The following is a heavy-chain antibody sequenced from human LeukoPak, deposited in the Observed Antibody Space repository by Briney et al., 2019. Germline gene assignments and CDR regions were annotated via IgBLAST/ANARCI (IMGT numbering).Heavy chain of an antibody. V-gene: IGHV4-59*08. J-gene: IGHJ4*02. CDR1: VDPLSKYY. D-gene: IGHD6-19*01. CDR3: AKYGGSGWVIDY. Sequence: ADTVSLPCTVCVDPLSKYYSLWLREPPGKGLEWGCYICYTGASSYNPSLKSRVTISVDTSKNQFSLKLTSVTAADTAVYYCAKYGGSGWVIDYGGQGTLVTVSS. CDR2: ICYTGAS.